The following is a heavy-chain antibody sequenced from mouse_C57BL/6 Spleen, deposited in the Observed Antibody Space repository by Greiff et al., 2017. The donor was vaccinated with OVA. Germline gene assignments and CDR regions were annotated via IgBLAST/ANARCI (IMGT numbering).Heavy chain of an antibody. CDR3: AMGGNYNYAMDY. J-gene: IGHJ4*01. V-gene: IGHV1-69*01. Sequence: VQLQQSGAELVMPGASVKLSCKASGYTFTSYWMHWVKQRPGQGLEWIGEIDPSDSYTNYNQKFKGKSTLTVDKSSSTAYMQLSSLTSEDSAVYYCAMGGNYNYAMDYWGQGTSVTVSS. D-gene: IGHD2-1*01. CDR2: IDPSDSYT. CDR1: GYTFTSYW.